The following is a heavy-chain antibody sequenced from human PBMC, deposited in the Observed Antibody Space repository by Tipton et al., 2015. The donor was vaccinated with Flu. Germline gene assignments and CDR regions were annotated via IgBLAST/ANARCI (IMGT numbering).Heavy chain of an antibody. J-gene: IGHJ4*02. CDR2: VHRSGNA. Sequence: TLSLTCSVSGDFIDSRHLWGWIRQPPGQGLQWIGNVHRSGNAYYNSSLQSRVTISVDTSKNQFSLKLRSVTAADTAVYYCARDPSLGMPDYFDYWGQGTLVTASS. D-gene: IGHD2-2*01. CDR3: ARDPSLGMPDYFDY. V-gene: IGHV4-28*03. CDR1: GDFIDSRHL.